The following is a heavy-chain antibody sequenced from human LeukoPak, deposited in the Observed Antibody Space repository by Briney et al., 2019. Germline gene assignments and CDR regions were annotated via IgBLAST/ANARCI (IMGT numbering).Heavy chain of an antibody. Sequence: GGSLRLSCAASGFTFSGSAMHWVRQASGKGLEWVGRIRSKANSYATAYAASVKGRFTISRDDSKNTAYLQMNSLKTEDTAVYYCTRQKYGDPGHDAFDIWGQGTMVTVSS. J-gene: IGHJ3*02. CDR1: GFTFSGSA. V-gene: IGHV3-73*01. CDR2: IRSKANSYAT. D-gene: IGHD4-17*01. CDR3: TRQKYGDPGHDAFDI.